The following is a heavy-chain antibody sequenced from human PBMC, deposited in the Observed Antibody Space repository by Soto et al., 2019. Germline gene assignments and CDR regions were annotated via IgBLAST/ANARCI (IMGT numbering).Heavy chain of an antibody. D-gene: IGHD1-26*01. J-gene: IGHJ4*02. CDR1: GYILRDLS. CDR3: ARGVTSGSFPPFDL. Sequence: ASVKVSCKVSGYILRDLSMHWVRQAPGKGLEWMGGYDPEEHKIVYAQKFQGRVTMTEDTSTDTAYMELSSLRSDDTAVYYCARGVTSGSFPPFDLWGQGTLVTVSS. V-gene: IGHV1-24*01. CDR2: YDPEEHKI.